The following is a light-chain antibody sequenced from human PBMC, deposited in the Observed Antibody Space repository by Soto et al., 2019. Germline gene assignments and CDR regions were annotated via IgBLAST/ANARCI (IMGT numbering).Light chain of an antibody. CDR3: TSYSSTNTFYV. V-gene: IGLV2-14*01. Sequence: QSLLTQPASVSGSPGQSITISCTGTSSDIGGYYYVSWYQHHPGKAPKLMIYQVTNRPSGVSHRFSGSKSGNTASLTISGLQADDEADYYCTSYSSTNTFYVVGAGTKVTVL. J-gene: IGLJ1*01. CDR2: QVT. CDR1: SSDIGGYYY.